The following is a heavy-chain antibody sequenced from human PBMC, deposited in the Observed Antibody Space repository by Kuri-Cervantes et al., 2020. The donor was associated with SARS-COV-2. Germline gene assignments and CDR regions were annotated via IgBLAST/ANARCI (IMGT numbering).Heavy chain of an antibody. CDR1: GGSISSSY. V-gene: IGHV4-4*07. CDR2: IDTSGST. CDR3: ARSGYYSRGVTYYYMDV. D-gene: IGHD3-22*01. Sequence: ESLKISCTVSGGSISSSYWNWIRQPAGKGLEWIGHIDTSGSTNYNPSLKSRVTMSIDTSRNQFSLKLSSVTAADSAVYYCARSGYYSRGVTYYYMDVWDKGTTVTVSS. J-gene: IGHJ6*03.